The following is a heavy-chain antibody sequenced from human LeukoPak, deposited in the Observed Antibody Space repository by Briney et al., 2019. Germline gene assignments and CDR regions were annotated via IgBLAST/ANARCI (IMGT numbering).Heavy chain of an antibody. J-gene: IGHJ5*02. CDR2: IYYSGST. D-gene: IGHD5-24*01. V-gene: IGHV4-59*01. CDR1: GGSISSYY. Sequence: SETLSLTRTVSGGSISSYYWSWIRQPPGKGLEWIGYIYYSGSTNYNPSLKSRVTISVDTSKNQFSLKLSSVTAADTAVYYCARGRDGYGDNWFDPWGQGTLVTVSS. CDR3: ARGRDGYGDNWFDP.